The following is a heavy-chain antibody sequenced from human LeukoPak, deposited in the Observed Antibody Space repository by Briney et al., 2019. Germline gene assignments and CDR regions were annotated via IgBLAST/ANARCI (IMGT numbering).Heavy chain of an antibody. CDR2: ISYTVTA. J-gene: IGHJ4*02. Sequence: SETLPLTCTVSGGSLSTYYWSWIRQPPGKGLDGIGYISYTVTANYNPSLKYPVTISGDPSKNQFSLKLSSVSAADTGVYSGTRVGDWNELVYWGEGSLVTVSS. CDR3: TRVGDWNELVY. V-gene: IGHV4-59*01. D-gene: IGHD1-1*01. CDR1: GGSLSTYY.